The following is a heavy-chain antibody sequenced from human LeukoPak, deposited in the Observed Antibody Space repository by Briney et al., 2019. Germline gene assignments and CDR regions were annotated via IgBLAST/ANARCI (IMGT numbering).Heavy chain of an antibody. V-gene: IGHV4-39*01. CDR2: IYYSGST. D-gene: IGHD2-15*01. CDR1: GGSISSSSYY. Sequence: PSETLSLTCTVSGGSISSSSYYWGWIRQPPGKGLEWIGSIYYSGSTYYNPSLKSRVTISVDTSKNQFSLKLSSVTAADTAVYYCARESNLLRTLDYWGQGTLVTVSS. CDR3: ARESNLLRTLDY. J-gene: IGHJ4*02.